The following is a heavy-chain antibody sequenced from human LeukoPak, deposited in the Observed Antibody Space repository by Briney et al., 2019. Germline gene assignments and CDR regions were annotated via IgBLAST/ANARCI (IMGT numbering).Heavy chain of an antibody. CDR1: RCRPTDYF. D-gene: IGHD3-10*02. V-gene: IGHV1-2*02. J-gene: IGHJ4*02. Sequence: ASVKVSCKVARCRPTDYFIHWVRQAPGQGFEWMGWITHKSGTTKFAPKFQGRVTLTRDTSITTAYMELSNLASDDTAVYYCVSWGEGNSYVASFDDWGQGTLVTVSS. CDR2: ITHKSGTT. CDR3: VSWGEGNSYVASFDD.